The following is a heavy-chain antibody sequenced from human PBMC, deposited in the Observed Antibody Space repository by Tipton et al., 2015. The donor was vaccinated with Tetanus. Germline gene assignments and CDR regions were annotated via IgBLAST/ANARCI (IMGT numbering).Heavy chain of an antibody. D-gene: IGHD3-16*01. Sequence: SLRLSCVASGFTFSMFSMNWVRQAPGKGLEWISYISGSSDSIYYADSVKGRFTISRDNGKNSVYLQMKSLGDEDTAVYYCGREDGGPTLDYFDSWGQGALVIVSS. CDR3: GREDGGPTLDYFDS. CDR1: GFTFSMFS. J-gene: IGHJ4*02. V-gene: IGHV3-48*02. CDR2: ISGSSDSI.